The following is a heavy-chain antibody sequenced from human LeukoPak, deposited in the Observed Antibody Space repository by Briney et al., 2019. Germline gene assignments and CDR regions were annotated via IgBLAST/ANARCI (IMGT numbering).Heavy chain of an antibody. Sequence: GGSLRLSCAASGFTFSSYAMNWVRQAPGKGLEWVSSISRDSNYIYYADSVKGRFTISRDNAKNSLYLQMNSLRAEDTAVYYCAGDSSGWPYYFDYWGQGTLVTVSS. CDR3: AGDSSGWPYYFDY. D-gene: IGHD6-19*01. J-gene: IGHJ4*02. V-gene: IGHV3-21*01. CDR1: GFTFSSYA. CDR2: ISRDSNYI.